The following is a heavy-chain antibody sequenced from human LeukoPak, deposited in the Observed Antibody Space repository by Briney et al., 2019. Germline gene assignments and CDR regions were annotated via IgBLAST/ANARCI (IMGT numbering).Heavy chain of an antibody. CDR3: ARGYRAITMVRGVIWNDDGYYYMDV. CDR2: INHSGST. V-gene: IGHV4-34*01. CDR1: SGSFSGYY. Sequence: SETLSLTCAVYSGSFSGYYWSWIRQPPGKGLEWIGEINHSGSTNYNPSLKSRVTISVDTSKNQFSLKLSSVTAADTAEYYCARGYRAITMVRGVIWNDDGYYYMDVWGKGTTVTISS. J-gene: IGHJ6*03. D-gene: IGHD3-10*01.